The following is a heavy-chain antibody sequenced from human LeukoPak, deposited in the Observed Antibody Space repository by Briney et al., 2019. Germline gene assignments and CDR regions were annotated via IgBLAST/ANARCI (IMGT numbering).Heavy chain of an antibody. J-gene: IGHJ3*02. CDR2: ISGSGGST. D-gene: IGHD3-10*01. CDR3: AEDRGVLLWFDAFDI. CDR1: GFTFSSYA. V-gene: IGHV3-23*01. Sequence: GGSLRLSCAASGFTFSSYAMSWVRQAPGKGLEWVSAISGSGGSTYYADSVKGRFTISRDNSKNTLYLQMNSLRAEDTAVYYCAEDRGVLLWFDAFDIWGQGTMVTVSS.